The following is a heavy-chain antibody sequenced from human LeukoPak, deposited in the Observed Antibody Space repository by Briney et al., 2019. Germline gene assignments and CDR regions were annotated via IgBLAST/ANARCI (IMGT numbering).Heavy chain of an antibody. CDR2: VFYNGAT. Sequence: SETLSLTCTVSGGSISSYYWAWVRQPPGKGLEWIGTVFYNGATQYSPSLRSRVTISVDTSKNQFSLKLSSVTAADTAVYYCARDMSNGDYWGQGTLVTVSS. V-gene: IGHV4-39*07. CDR3: ARDMSNGDY. J-gene: IGHJ4*02. CDR1: GGSISSYY.